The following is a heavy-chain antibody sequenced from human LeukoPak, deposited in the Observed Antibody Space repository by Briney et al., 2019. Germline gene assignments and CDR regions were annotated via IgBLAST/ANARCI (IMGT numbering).Heavy chain of an antibody. J-gene: IGHJ3*02. V-gene: IGHV3-21*01. Sequence: GGSLRLSCAASGFTFSSYSMNWVRQAPGKGLEWVSSISSSSSYIYYADSVKGRFTISRDNAKNSLYLQMNSLRAEDTAAYYCASEVVADAFDIWGQGTMVTVSA. D-gene: IGHD2-15*01. CDR3: ASEVVADAFDI. CDR2: ISSSSSYI. CDR1: GFTFSSYS.